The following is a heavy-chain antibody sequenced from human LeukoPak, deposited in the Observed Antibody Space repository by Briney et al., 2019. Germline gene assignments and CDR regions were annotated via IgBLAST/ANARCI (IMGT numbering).Heavy chain of an antibody. V-gene: IGHV2-5*02. CDR2: IYWDDDK. Sequence: SGPTLVNPTQTLTLTCTFSGFSLSTYGVGVGWIRQPPGKALEWLAIIYWDDDKRYSPSLKSRLTTTKDTSKNQVVLRMTNMDPVDTATYYCAHKTGYSISWYWFDPWGQGTLVTVSS. J-gene: IGHJ5*02. CDR1: GFSLSTYGVG. D-gene: IGHD3-3*02. CDR3: AHKTGYSISWYWFDP.